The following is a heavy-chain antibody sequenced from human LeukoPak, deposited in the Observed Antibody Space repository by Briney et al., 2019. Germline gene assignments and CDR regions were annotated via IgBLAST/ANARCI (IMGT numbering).Heavy chain of an antibody. CDR1: GFTFSDHY. CDR3: ARNEGYSSSWTPFDY. D-gene: IGHD6-13*01. Sequence: PGGSLRLSCTASGFTFSDHYMDWVRQAPGKGLEWVGRTRDKANSYTTEYAASVKGRFTTSRDDSKNSVYLQMNSLKTEDTAMYYCARNEGYSSSWTPFDYWGQGTLVTVSS. V-gene: IGHV3-72*01. J-gene: IGHJ4*02. CDR2: TRDKANSYTT.